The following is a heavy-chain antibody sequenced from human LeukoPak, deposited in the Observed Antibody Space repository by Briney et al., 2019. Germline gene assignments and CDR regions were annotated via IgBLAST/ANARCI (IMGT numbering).Heavy chain of an antibody. J-gene: IGHJ3*02. V-gene: IGHV4-59*08. CDR2: IYYSGST. D-gene: IGHD3-3*01. Sequence: SETLSLTCTVSGGSISRYYWSWIRQPPGKGMEWIAYIYYSGSTNYNPSLKSRVTISVDTSKNQFSLKLTSVTAADTAVYYCARRRFGNRSLDIWGQGTMVTVSS. CDR3: ARRRFGNRSLDI. CDR1: GGSISRYY.